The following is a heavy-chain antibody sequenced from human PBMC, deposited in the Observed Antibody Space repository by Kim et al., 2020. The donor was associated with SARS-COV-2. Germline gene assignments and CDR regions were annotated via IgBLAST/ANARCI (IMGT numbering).Heavy chain of an antibody. CDR2: INSDGSST. D-gene: IGHD3-3*01. CDR1: GFTFSSYW. CDR3: ARDVAYYDFWSGYLVSPYYYYYGMDV. Sequence: GGSLRLSCAASGFTFSSYWMHWVRQAPGKGLVWVSRINSDGSSTSYADSVKGRFTISRDNAKNTLYLQMNSLRAEDTAVYYCARDVAYYDFWSGYLVSPYYYYYGMDVWGQGTTVTVSS. J-gene: IGHJ6*02. V-gene: IGHV3-74*01.